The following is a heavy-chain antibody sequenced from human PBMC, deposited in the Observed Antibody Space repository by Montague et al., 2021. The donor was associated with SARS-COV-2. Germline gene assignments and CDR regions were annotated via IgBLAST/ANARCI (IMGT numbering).Heavy chain of an antibody. Sequence: SETLSLTCAVSGKSYSPYHGSFNSYHWSWIRQSQGKGLEWIGDIQRGDTKYNPSLKSRVTISVDTAQEQFFLTLTSVTAADTAVYYCARRPAPLLHLGWSQSYYDYYGLDVWGQGTTVVVS. CDR1: GKSYSPYHGSFNSYH. J-gene: IGHJ6*02. CDR2: IQRGDT. D-gene: IGHD3/OR15-3a*01. CDR3: ARRPAPLLHLGWSQSYYDYYGLDV. V-gene: IGHV4-34*12.